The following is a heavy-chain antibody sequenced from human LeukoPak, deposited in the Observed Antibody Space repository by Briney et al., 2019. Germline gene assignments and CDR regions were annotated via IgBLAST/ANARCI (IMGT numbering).Heavy chain of an antibody. CDR1: GFTFSSYA. Sequence: TGGSLRLSCAASGFTFSSYAMHWVRQAPGKGLEWVAVISYDGSNKYYADSVKGRFTISRDNAKNSLYLQMNSLRAEDTAVYYCARVRAGSYGMDVWGQGTTVTVSS. CDR2: ISYDGSNK. J-gene: IGHJ6*02. CDR3: ARVRAGSYGMDV. D-gene: IGHD3-10*01. V-gene: IGHV3-30-3*01.